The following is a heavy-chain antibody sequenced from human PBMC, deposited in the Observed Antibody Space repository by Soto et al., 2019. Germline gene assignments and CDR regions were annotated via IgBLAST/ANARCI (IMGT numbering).Heavy chain of an antibody. D-gene: IGHD6-6*01. CDR3: ARDRPPIPVPPHYGRDV. Sequence: ASVKVSCKASGYTFTSYGISWVRQAPGQGLEWMGWISAYNGNTNYAQKLQGRVTMTTDTSTSTAYMELRSLRSDDTAVYYCARDRPPIPVPPHYGRDVGGKGTTVTAPS. V-gene: IGHV1-18*01. CDR1: GYTFTSYG. CDR2: ISAYNGNT. J-gene: IGHJ6*04.